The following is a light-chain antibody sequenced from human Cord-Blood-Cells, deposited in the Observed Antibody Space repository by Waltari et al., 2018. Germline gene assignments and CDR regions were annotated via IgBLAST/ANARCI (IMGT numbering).Light chain of an antibody. Sequence: QSALTQPASVSGSPGQSITIPCTGTSSDVGSYNLVSWYQQHPGKAPKLMIYEGSKRPSGVSNRFSGSKSGNTASLTIYGLQAEDEADYYCCSYAGSSTYYVFGTGTKVTVL. CDR3: CSYAGSSTYYV. CDR2: EGS. V-gene: IGLV2-23*01. J-gene: IGLJ1*01. CDR1: SSDVGSYNL.